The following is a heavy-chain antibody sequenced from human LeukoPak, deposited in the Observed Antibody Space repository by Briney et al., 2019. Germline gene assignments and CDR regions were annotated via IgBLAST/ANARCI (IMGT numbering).Heavy chain of an antibody. J-gene: IGHJ4*02. CDR2: IYTSGST. CDR1: GGSISSYY. CDR3: ARGGGGGGVLWFGEQLQIDY. D-gene: IGHD3-10*01. V-gene: IGHV4-4*07. Sequence: SETLSLTCTVSGGSISSYYWSWIRQPAGKGLEWIGRIYTSGSTNYNPSLKSRVTISVDTSKNQFSLKLSSVTAADTAVYYCARGGGGGGVLWFGEQLQIDYWGQGTLVTVSS.